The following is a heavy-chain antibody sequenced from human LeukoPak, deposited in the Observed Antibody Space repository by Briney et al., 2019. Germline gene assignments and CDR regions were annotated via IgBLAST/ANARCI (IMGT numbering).Heavy chain of an antibody. CDR2: IIPIFGTA. D-gene: IGHD3-10*01. CDR3: ARGPTSGYYYYYMDV. V-gene: IGHV1-69*13. Sequence: ASVKVSCKASGGTFSSYAISWVRQAPGQGLEWMGGIIPIFGTANYAQKFQGRVTITADESTSTAYMELSSLRSEDTAVYYCARGPTSGYYYYYMDVWGKGTTVTVS. J-gene: IGHJ6*03. CDR1: GGTFSSYA.